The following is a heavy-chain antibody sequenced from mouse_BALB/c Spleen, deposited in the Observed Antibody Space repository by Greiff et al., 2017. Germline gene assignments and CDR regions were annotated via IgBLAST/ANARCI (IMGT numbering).Heavy chain of an antibody. CDR1: GFSLTDYG. D-gene: IGHD2-4*01. CDR2: IWGGGST. CDR3: AKHRKDDYLYAMED. V-gene: IGHV2-6-5*01. J-gene: IGHJ4*01. Sequence: VKLQASGPGLVAPSQSLSITCTVSGFSLTDYGVSWIRQPPGKGLEWLGVIWGGGSTYYNSALKSRLSISKDNSKSKVFLKMNSLQTDDTAMYYCAKHRKDDYLYAMEDWGQGTTVTGAS.